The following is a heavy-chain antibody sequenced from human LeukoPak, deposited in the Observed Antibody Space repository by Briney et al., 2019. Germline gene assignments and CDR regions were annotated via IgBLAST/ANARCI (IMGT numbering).Heavy chain of an antibody. J-gene: IGHJ6*03. CDR3: ARDSYPRGSSPSSLYYMDV. CDR1: GYTFTSYG. V-gene: IGHV1-69*05. Sequence: ASVKVSCKASGYTFTSYGISWVRQAPGQGLEWMGGIIPIFGTANYAQKFQGRVTITTDESTSTAYMELSSLRSEDTAVYYCARDSYPRGSSPSSLYYMDVWGKGTTVTVSS. D-gene: IGHD2-2*01. CDR2: IIPIFGTA.